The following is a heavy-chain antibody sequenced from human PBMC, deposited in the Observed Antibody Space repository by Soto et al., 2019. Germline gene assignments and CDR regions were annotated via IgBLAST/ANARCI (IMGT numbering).Heavy chain of an antibody. J-gene: IGHJ3*02. CDR3: ARNEAYYYDSSGPPAAFDI. V-gene: IGHV4-39*01. Sequence: SETLSLTCTVSGGSIISSSYYWGWIRQPPGKELEWIGRIYNSESTYYNPSLKNRVTISVDTSKNQFSLKLSSVTAADTAVYYCARNEAYYYDSSGPPAAFDIWGQGTMVT. D-gene: IGHD3-22*01. CDR2: IYNSEST. CDR1: GGSIISSSYY.